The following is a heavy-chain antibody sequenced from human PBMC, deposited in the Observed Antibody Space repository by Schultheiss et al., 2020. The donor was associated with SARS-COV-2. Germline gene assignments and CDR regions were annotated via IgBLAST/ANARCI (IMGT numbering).Heavy chain of an antibody. CDR2: ISYDGSNK. CDR3: ARFCTNGVCRYYYGMDV. D-gene: IGHD2-8*01. J-gene: IGHJ6*02. CDR1: GFTFSSYG. Sequence: GESLKISCAASGFTFSSYGMHWVRQAPGKGLEWVAVISYDGSNKYYADSVKGRFTISRDNSKNTLYLQMNSLRAEDTAVYYCARFCTNGVCRYYYGMDVWGQGTTVTVSS. V-gene: IGHV3-30*03.